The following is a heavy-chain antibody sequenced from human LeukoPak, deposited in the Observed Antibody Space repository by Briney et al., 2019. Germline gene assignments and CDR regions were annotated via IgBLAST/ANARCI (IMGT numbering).Heavy chain of an antibody. V-gene: IGHV4-61*02. Sequence: SETLSLTCTVSGGSISSGSYYWSWIRQPAGKGLEWIGRIYTSGSTRYNPSLKSRVTISVDTSKNQFSLKLSSVTAADTAVYYCASYNSSYYWDDAFDIWGQGTMVTVST. J-gene: IGHJ3*02. CDR3: ASYNSSYYWDDAFDI. CDR2: IYTSGST. D-gene: IGHD3-22*01. CDR1: GGSISSGSYY.